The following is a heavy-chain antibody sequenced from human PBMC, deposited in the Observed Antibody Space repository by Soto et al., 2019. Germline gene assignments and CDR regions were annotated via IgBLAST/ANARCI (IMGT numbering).Heavy chain of an antibody. D-gene: IGHD5-18*01. J-gene: IGHJ6*02. Sequence: SETLSLTCPGSGGPISSSSYYWGWIRHPPGKGLEWIGSIYYSGSTYYNPSLKSRVTISVDTSKNQFSLKLSSVTAADTAVYYCAREVQLWSPTGYYGMDVWGQGTTVT. V-gene: IGHV4-39*02. CDR1: GGPISSSSYY. CDR2: IYYSGST. CDR3: AREVQLWSPTGYYGMDV.